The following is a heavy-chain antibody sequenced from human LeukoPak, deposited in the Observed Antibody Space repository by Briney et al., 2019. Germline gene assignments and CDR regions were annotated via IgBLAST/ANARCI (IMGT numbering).Heavy chain of an antibody. CDR2: IFEIGNT. CDR1: GGSINNYY. Sequence: PSETLSLTCSVSGGSINNYYWTWIRQPPGKGPEWVGYIFEIGNTNYNPSLKSRVTVSLETSKNQFSLRLNSVTAADTAVYYCARGMMPDWFDFWGQGTLVTVSS. V-gene: IGHV4-59*01. D-gene: IGHD2-2*01. CDR3: ARGMMPDWFDF. J-gene: IGHJ5*01.